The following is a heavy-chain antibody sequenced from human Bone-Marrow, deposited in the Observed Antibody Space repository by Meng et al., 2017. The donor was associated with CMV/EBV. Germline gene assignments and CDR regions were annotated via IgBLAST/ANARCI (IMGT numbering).Heavy chain of an antibody. D-gene: IGHD4-17*01. Sequence: SGFAFSSYALHWVRQTPGEGLQWVAAISYDGTNKYYTDSVNGRFTISRDNSKNTLYLQMNSLRVEDTALYYCTREGGYGDPFFFFDDWGQGTLVTVSS. CDR1: GFAFSSYA. CDR3: TREGGYGDPFFFFDD. V-gene: IGHV3-33*05. J-gene: IGHJ4*02. CDR2: ISYDGTNK.